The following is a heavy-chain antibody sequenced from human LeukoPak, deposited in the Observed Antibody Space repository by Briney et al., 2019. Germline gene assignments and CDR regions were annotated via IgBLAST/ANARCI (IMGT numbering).Heavy chain of an antibody. J-gene: IGHJ5*02. V-gene: IGHV1-18*01. Sequence: ASVKVSCKASGYTFTSYGISWVRQAPGQGLEWMGWISSHYGNTNYAQKLQGRVTMTTDTSTSTAYMELRSLRSDDTAVYYCARAVHYYDSSGYYSAWGQGTLVTVSS. CDR3: ARAVHYYDSSGYYSA. CDR1: GYTFTSYG. CDR2: ISSHYGNT. D-gene: IGHD3-22*01.